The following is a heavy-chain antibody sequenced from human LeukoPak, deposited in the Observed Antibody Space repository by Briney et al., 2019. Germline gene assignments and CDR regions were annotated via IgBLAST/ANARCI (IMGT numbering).Heavy chain of an antibody. CDR3: ARDREMATRLHDAFDF. V-gene: IGHV3-7*01. CDR2: INQDGTEK. J-gene: IGHJ3*01. Sequence: GGSLRLSCAVSGFTFSLYWMQWVRQAPGKGLGWVANINQDGTEKYYVDSVKGRFTISRDNAKNSLYLQMNSLRAEDTAVYYCARDREMATRLHDAFDFWGQGTMVTVSS. CDR1: GFTFSLYW. D-gene: IGHD5-24*01.